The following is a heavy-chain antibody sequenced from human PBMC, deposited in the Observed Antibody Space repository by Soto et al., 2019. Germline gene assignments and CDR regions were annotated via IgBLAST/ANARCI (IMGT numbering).Heavy chain of an antibody. CDR1: GFPFRTYA. CDR2: MSYNGDNK. CDR3: ARDPLGIPVTGNSWFDP. V-gene: IGHV3-30-3*01. D-gene: IGHD6-19*01. Sequence: PGGSLRLSCAASGFPFRTYAMHWVRQSPGKGLEWVAVMSYNGDNKDFADSVKGRFTISRDNSKNTLYLEMNNLRVEDTALYYCARDPLGIPVTGNSWFDPWGQGILVTVSS. J-gene: IGHJ5*02.